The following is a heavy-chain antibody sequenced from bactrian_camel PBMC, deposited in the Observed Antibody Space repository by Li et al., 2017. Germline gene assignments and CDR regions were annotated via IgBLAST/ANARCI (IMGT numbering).Heavy chain of an antibody. Sequence: VQLVESGGGSVQNGGSLRLSCAFSDDTYSSYCMGWLRQAPRKGLEWASSINSDGTNTYYADSVKGRFTISRDNAKNTVYLQMNSLKTEDTALYYCATQIGLGQGTQVTVS. J-gene: IGHJ4*01. CDR1: DDTYSSYC. V-gene: IGHV3-2*01. CDR2: INSDGTNT.